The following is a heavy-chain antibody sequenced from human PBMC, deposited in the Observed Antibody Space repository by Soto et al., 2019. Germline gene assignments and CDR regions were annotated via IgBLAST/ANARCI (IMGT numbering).Heavy chain of an antibody. CDR3: ARGGIYGSGTSYYYGMDV. CDR1: GFTFSSYD. J-gene: IGHJ6*02. CDR2: IGTAGDT. Sequence: GGSLRLSCAASGFTFSSYDMHWVRQATGKGLEWVSAIGTAGDTYYPGSVKGRFTISRENAKNSLYLQMNSLRAGDTAVYYCARGGIYGSGTSYYYGMDVWGQGTTVTVSS. V-gene: IGHV3-13*04. D-gene: IGHD3-10*01.